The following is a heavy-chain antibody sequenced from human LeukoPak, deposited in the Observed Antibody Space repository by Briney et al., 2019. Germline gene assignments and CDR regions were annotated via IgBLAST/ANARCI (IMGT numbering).Heavy chain of an antibody. J-gene: IGHJ6*03. V-gene: IGHV4-39*07. Sequence: SETLSLTCTVSGGSISSSSYYWGWIRQPPGKGLEWIGSIYYSGSTYYNPSLKSRVTISVDTSKNQFSLKLSSVTAADTAVYYCARDKGSRVTIFGVVTAYYMDVWGKGTTVTVSS. CDR2: IYYSGST. CDR3: ARDKGSRVTIFGVVTAYYMDV. CDR1: GGSISSSSYY. D-gene: IGHD3-3*01.